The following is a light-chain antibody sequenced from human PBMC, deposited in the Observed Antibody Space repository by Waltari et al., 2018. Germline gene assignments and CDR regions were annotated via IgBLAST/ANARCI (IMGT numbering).Light chain of an antibody. Sequence: DIQMTQSPSSLSASVGDRVTSSCQASRDINNFLNWYQQKPGKAPKLLIYDASNLEIGVPSRFSGRGSGTHFTFTISSLQPEDVATYYCQQYDDFPPYTFGQGTKVEIK. V-gene: IGKV1-33*01. CDR2: DAS. CDR3: QQYDDFPPYT. J-gene: IGKJ2*01. CDR1: RDINNF.